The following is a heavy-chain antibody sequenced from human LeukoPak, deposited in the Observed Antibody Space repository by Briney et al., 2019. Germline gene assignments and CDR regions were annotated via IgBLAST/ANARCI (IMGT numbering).Heavy chain of an antibody. CDR2: IKQDGGGK. Sequence: GGSLRLSCAASGFTFSSYWMSWVRQAPGKGLEWVANIKQDGGGKYYVDSVKGRFTISRDNAKNSLYLQMNSLRAEDTAVYYCARDNRNYVWGSYRHSFDYWGQGTLVTVSS. CDR3: ARDNRNYVWGSYRHSFDY. J-gene: IGHJ4*02. V-gene: IGHV3-7*01. CDR1: GFTFSSYW. D-gene: IGHD3-16*02.